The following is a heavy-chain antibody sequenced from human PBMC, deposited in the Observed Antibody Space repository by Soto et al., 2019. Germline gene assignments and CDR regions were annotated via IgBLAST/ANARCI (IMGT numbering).Heavy chain of an antibody. J-gene: IGHJ4*02. V-gene: IGHV1-2*02. CDR2: IKPNSDVT. CDR1: GYTFNAYY. Sequence: QVQLVQSGAEVKKPGASVKVSCKASGYTFNAYYIHWVRQAPGQGLEWMGWIKPNSDVTSYAQSFHDRVTMTRDMPITTAYMELNRLRSDDTAVYYCVRVAFNNNYDFDSWGQGTLITVSS. D-gene: IGHD3-16*01. CDR3: VRVAFNNNYDFDS.